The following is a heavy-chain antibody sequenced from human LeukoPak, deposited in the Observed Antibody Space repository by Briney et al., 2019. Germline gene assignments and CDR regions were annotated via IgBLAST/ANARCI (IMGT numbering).Heavy chain of an antibody. CDR2: IYTSGST. Sequence: SETLSLTCTVSGVSISSYCWSWIRQPAGKGLEWIGRIYTSGSTNYNPSLKSRVTMSVDTSKNQFSLKLSSVTAADTAVYYCAGSPDDYFDYWGQGTLVTVSS. CDR1: GVSISSYC. J-gene: IGHJ4*02. V-gene: IGHV4-4*07. CDR3: AGSPDDYFDY.